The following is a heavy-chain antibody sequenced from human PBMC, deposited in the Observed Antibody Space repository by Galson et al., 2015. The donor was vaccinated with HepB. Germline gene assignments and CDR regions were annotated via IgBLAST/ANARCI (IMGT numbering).Heavy chain of an antibody. CDR1: GYTFTSYD. D-gene: IGHD1-26*01. CDR3: ARAKVGARGGWFDP. V-gene: IGHV1-8*01. CDR2: MNPNSGNT. J-gene: IGHJ5*02. Sequence: SVKVSCKASGYTFTSYDINWVRQAAGQGLEWMGWMNPNSGNTGYAQKFQGRVTMTRNTSISTAYMELRSLRSEDTAVYYCARAKVGARGGWFDPWGQGTLVTVSS.